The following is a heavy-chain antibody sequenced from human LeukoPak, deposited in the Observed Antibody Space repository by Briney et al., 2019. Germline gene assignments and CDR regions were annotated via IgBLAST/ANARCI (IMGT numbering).Heavy chain of an antibody. D-gene: IGHD3-10*01. Sequence: PGGSLRLSCAASGFTFSSYGMHWVRQAPGKGLEWVAVISYDGSNKYYADSVKGRFTISRDNSKNTLHLQMNSLRAEDTAVYYCAKDREVRGVIISGSLDYWGQGTLVTVSS. V-gene: IGHV3-30*18. CDR3: AKDREVRGVIISGSLDY. J-gene: IGHJ4*02. CDR1: GFTFSSYG. CDR2: ISYDGSNK.